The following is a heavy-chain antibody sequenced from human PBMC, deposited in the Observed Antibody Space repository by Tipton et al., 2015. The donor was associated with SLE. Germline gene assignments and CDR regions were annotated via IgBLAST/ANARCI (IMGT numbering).Heavy chain of an antibody. CDR3: ALQYDSSGYYWF. J-gene: IGHJ4*02. CDR1: GGSISSYY. V-gene: IGHV4-59*04. Sequence: TLSLTCTVSGGSISSYYWGWIRQSPGKGLEWIGTIYHSGSTWYNPSLKSRVTISVDKNQFSLKLTSVTAADTAVYYCALQYDSSGYYWFWGQGTLVTVSS. D-gene: IGHD3-22*01. CDR2: IYHSGST.